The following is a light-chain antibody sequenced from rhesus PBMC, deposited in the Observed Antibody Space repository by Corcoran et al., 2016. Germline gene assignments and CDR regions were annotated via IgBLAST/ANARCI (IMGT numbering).Light chain of an antibody. Sequence: DIQMTQSPSSLSASVGDRVTITCRASENVNNYLNWYQQKPGKAPKLLISKASTFQSGVPSSVSGSGSGTDYTFTILGLQAEDVASYYCQQYYGTPYTFGQGTKVEIK. CDR3: QQYYGTPYT. J-gene: IGKJ2*01. CDR1: ENVNNY. CDR2: KAS. V-gene: IGKV1-74*01.